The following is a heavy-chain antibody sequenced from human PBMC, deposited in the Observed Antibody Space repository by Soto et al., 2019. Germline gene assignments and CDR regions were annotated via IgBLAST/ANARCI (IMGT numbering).Heavy chain of an antibody. D-gene: IGHD1-26*01. CDR2: ISYDGDKR. CDR1: GFTFSNYG. Sequence: PGGSLRLSCVGSGFTFSNYGMHWFRQPPGKGLEWVALISYDGDKRYCADSVRGRLIISRDNSKDTLYLQMNSLGPDDTAVYFCAKARVRIVGANSFDYWGQGTPVTVSS. CDR3: AKARVRIVGANSFDY. J-gene: IGHJ4*02. V-gene: IGHV3-30*18.